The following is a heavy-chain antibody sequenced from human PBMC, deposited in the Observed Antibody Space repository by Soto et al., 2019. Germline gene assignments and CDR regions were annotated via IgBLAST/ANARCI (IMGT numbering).Heavy chain of an antibody. V-gene: IGHV4-34*01. Sequence: SETLSLTCAVYGGSFSGYYWSWIRQPPGKGLEWIGEINHSGSTNYNPSLKSRVTISVDTSKNQFSLKLSSVTAADTAVYYCARVGCSSTSCSKLNWFDPWGKGTLVTVSS. CDR3: ARVGCSSTSCSKLNWFDP. CDR1: GGSFSGYY. J-gene: IGHJ5*02. D-gene: IGHD2-2*01. CDR2: INHSGST.